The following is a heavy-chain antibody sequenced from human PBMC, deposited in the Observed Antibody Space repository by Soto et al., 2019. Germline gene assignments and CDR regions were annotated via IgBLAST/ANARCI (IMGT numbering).Heavy chain of an antibody. CDR2: IWFNGVNK. V-gene: IGHV3-33*01. CDR1: GFIFTTYG. CDR3: ARDEAGGTGPY. J-gene: IGHJ4*02. Sequence: GGSLRLSCAASGFIFTTYGIHWVRQAPGRGLEWVAVIWFNGVNKYYADSVKGRFTISRDNSKNTVYLQMNSLRAEDTAIYYCARDEAGGTGPYWGQGTLVTVSS. D-gene: IGHD1-1*01.